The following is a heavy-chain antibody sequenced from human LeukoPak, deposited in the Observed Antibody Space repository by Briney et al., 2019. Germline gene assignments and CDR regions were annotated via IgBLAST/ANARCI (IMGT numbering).Heavy chain of an antibody. J-gene: IGHJ4*02. D-gene: IGHD3/OR15-3a*01. V-gene: IGHV7-4-1*02. CDR3: ARGDWLLHY. CDR2: INTNAGNP. Sequence: GASVKVSCKASGYTFTNHGINWVRQAPGQGLEWMGCINTNAGNPTYAQGFTGRFVFSLDTSVSTAYLQISSLKAEDTAVYYCARGDWLLHYWGQGTLVTVSS. CDR1: GYTFTNHG.